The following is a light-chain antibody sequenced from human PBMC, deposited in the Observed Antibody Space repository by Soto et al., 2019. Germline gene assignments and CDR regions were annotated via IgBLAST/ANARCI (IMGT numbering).Light chain of an antibody. CDR3: QKYAGAPLT. CDR2: AAS. V-gene: IGKV1-27*01. CDR1: QDINSY. J-gene: IGKJ4*01. Sequence: DIQMTQSPSSLSASVGDRVTITCRAGQDINSYLAWYQQKPGKVPKLLISAASTLQSGVPSRFSGSGSGTDFTLTISSLKPEDVSTYYCQKYAGAPLTFGGGTKVEIK.